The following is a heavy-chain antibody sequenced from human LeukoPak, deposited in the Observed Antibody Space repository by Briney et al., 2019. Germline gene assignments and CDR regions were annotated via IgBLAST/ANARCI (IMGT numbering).Heavy chain of an antibody. CDR3: ASLLNVYAGFDY. J-gene: IGHJ4*02. Sequence: GESLKISCKSSGYSFTSYWIGWVRQMPGKGLEWMGIIYPGDPATRYSPSFQGQVTISADKSINTAYLQWSSLKASDTAMYYCASLLNVYAGFDYWGQGTLVTVSS. D-gene: IGHD4-23*01. V-gene: IGHV5-51*01. CDR1: GYSFTSYW. CDR2: IYPGDPAT.